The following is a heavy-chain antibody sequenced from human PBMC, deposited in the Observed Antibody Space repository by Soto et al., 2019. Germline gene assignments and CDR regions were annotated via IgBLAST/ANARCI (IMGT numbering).Heavy chain of an antibody. CDR1: GGSICSGGYY. CDR3: ARDPIAAAGTPMNWFDP. D-gene: IGHD6-13*01. Sequence: SETLSLTCTVSGGSICSGGYYWSWIRQHPGKGLEWIGYIYYSGSTYYNPSLKSRVTISVDASKNQFSLKLSSVTAADTAVYFCARDPIAAAGTPMNWFDPWGQGTLVTVSS. J-gene: IGHJ5*02. V-gene: IGHV4-31*03. CDR2: IYYSGST.